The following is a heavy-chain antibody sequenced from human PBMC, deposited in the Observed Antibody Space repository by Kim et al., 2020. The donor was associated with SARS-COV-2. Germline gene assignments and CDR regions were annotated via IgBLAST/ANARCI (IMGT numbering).Heavy chain of an antibody. CDR3: AKDQSGNFYYYSGMDF. J-gene: IGHJ6*01. CDR1: GFMFSSHA. D-gene: IGHD1-26*01. Sequence: GGSLRLSCAASGFMFSSHAMTWVRQAPGKGLERVSIISGGGDTTYYADSVKGRFTVSRDNYKNALYLELNSLRAEDTALYFCAKDQSGNFYYYSGMDFWG. CDR2: ISGGGDTT. V-gene: IGHV3-23*01.